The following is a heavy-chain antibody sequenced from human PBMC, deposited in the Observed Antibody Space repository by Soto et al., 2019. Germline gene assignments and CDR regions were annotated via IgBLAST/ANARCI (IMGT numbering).Heavy chain of an antibody. CDR3: AKDSIVVVTAITVYFDY. J-gene: IGHJ4*02. CDR2: ISGSGATT. D-gene: IGHD2-21*02. Sequence: GGSLRLSCAASGFTFSSYAMTWVRQAPGKGLEWVSGISGSGATTSYADSVKGRFTVSRDNSKNTLYLQMNSLRVEDTAVYHCAKDSIVVVTAITVYFDYWGQGTLVTVSS. V-gene: IGHV3-23*01. CDR1: GFTFSSYA.